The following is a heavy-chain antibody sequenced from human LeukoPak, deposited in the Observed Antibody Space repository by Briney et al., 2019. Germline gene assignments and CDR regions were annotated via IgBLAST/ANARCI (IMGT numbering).Heavy chain of an antibody. CDR1: GFTFSSYW. Sequence: PGGSLRLSCAASGFTFSSYWMRWVRQAQGKGREWVANIKQDGSEKYYVDSVKGRFTISRDNAKNSLYLQMNSLRAEDTAVYYCARDRYYDSFGYYTGDPWGQGTLVTVSS. V-gene: IGHV3-7*01. D-gene: IGHD3-22*01. J-gene: IGHJ5*02. CDR2: IKQDGSEK. CDR3: ARDRYYDSFGYYTGDP.